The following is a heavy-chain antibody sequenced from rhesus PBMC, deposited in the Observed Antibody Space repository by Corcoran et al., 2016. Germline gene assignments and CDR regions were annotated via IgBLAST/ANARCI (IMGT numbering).Heavy chain of an antibody. CDR3: ARDRAAAGRFDY. V-gene: IGHV4-76*01. D-gene: IGHD6-31*01. CDR1: GGSISGGYD. Sequence: QVQLQESGPGVVKPSETLSLTCAVSGGSISGGYDWSWIRQPPGKGLDWIGYIYGSRGSTTYNPSLRNRVTILKDASKNEFSLKLSSVTAADTAVYYCARDRAAAGRFDYWGQGVLVIVSS. CDR2: IYGSRGST. J-gene: IGHJ4*01.